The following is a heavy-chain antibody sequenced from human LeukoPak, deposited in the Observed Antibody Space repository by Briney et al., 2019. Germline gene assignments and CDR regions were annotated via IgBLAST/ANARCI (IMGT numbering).Heavy chain of an antibody. CDR2: ISGSGGST. Sequence: GGSLRLSCAASGFTFSSYAMSWVRQAPGKGLEWVSAISGSGGSTYYEDSVKGRFTISRDNSKNTLYLQMNSLRAEDTAVYYCANDETRYYYDSSGYYPVPYGMDVWGQGTTVTVSS. J-gene: IGHJ6*02. V-gene: IGHV3-23*01. CDR1: GFTFSSYA. CDR3: ANDETRYYYDSSGYYPVPYGMDV. D-gene: IGHD3-22*01.